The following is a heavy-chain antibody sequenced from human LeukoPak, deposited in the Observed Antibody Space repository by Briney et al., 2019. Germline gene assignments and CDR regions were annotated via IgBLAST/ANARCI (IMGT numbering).Heavy chain of an antibody. J-gene: IGHJ4*02. CDR2: IYAPGDT. Sequence: TSETLSLTCTVSGDSISRSNDFWSWIRQPAGKGLEWIGRIYAPGDTKYDPSLQSRVTISGDTSKNQISLKLASVTAADTAVYYCAREYYASGSNGAFDYWGQGILVTVSS. D-gene: IGHD3-10*01. V-gene: IGHV4-61*02. CDR3: AREYYASGSNGAFDY. CDR1: GDSISRSNDF.